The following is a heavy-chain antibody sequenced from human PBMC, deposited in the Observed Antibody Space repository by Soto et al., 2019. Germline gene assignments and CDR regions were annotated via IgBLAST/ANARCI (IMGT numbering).Heavy chain of an antibody. D-gene: IGHD3-3*01. CDR2: ISGSGGST. Sequence: GGSLRLSCAAPGFTFSSYAMSWVRQAPGKGLEWVSAISGSGGSTYYADSVKGRFTISRDNSKNTLYLQMNSLRAEDTAVYYCAKAIIFGVVPFDYSGQGTLVTVYS. J-gene: IGHJ4*02. V-gene: IGHV3-23*01. CDR1: GFTFSSYA. CDR3: AKAIIFGVVPFDY.